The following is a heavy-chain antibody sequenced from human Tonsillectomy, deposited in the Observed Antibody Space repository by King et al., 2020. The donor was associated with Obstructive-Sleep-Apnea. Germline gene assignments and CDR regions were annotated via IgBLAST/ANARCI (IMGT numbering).Heavy chain of an antibody. J-gene: IGHJ6*02. Sequence: VQLVESGGVVVQPGGSLRLSCAASGFTFDDYAMHWVRQAPGKGLEWVSLISWDGGSTYYADSVKGRFTISRDNSKNSLYLQMNSLRAEDTALYYCAKELYCSSTSCSGMDVWGHGTTVTVSS. CDR2: ISWDGGST. CDR1: GFTFDDYA. CDR3: AKELYCSSTSCSGMDV. D-gene: IGHD2-2*01. V-gene: IGHV3-43D*03.